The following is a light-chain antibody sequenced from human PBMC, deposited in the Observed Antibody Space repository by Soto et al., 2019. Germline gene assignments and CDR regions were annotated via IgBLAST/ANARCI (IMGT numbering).Light chain of an antibody. Sequence: QSALTQPASVSGSPGQSITISCTGTSSDIGNYNYVSWYQQHPGKAPKLIIYEVNNRPSGVSNRFSGSKSDNTASLTISGLHAEDEADYYCSSYTTVNTLVSFGTGTKVTVL. CDR1: SSDIGNYNY. J-gene: IGLJ1*01. CDR2: EVN. CDR3: SSYTTVNTLVS. V-gene: IGLV2-14*01.